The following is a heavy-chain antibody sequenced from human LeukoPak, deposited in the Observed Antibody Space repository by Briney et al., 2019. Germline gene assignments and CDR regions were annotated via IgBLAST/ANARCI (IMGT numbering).Heavy chain of an antibody. CDR3: ARERKSSTSMDY. V-gene: IGHV3-74*01. J-gene: IGHJ4*02. CDR2: INTDGSTI. CDR1: EFTFSSYW. D-gene: IGHD2-2*01. Sequence: GGSLRLSCAPSEFTFSSYWMHWVRQAPGKGLVWVSRINTDGSTITYADSVKGRFTISRDNAKNTLYLQMNSLRAEDTAVYFCARERKSSTSMDYWGQGTLVTVSS.